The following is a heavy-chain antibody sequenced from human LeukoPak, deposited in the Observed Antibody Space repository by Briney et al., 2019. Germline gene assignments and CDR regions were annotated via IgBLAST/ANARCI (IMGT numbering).Heavy chain of an antibody. CDR3: ARESYYDFWGASQPQREFDY. J-gene: IGHJ4*02. V-gene: IGHV1-18*01. CDR2: ISAYNGNT. CDR1: GYTFTSYG. Sequence: GASVKVSCKASGYTFTSYGISWVRQAPGQGLEWMGWISAYNGNTNYAQKLQGRVTMTTDTSTSTAYMELRSLRSDDTAVYYCARESYYDFWGASQPQREFDYWGQGTLVTVSS. D-gene: IGHD3-3*01.